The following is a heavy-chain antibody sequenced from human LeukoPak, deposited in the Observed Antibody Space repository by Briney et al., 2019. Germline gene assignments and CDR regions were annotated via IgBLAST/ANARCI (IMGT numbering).Heavy chain of an antibody. CDR2: IYTTGSP. D-gene: IGHD3-22*01. V-gene: IGHV4-61*02. CDR3: ARIGHYDSSGPFDY. Sequence: PSQTLSLTCTVSGGSIISGTYYWSWIRQPAGKGLEWIGRIYTTGSPNYNPSLKGRVTISRDTSKNQFSLRLTSVTAADTAVYYCARIGHYDSSGPFDYWGQGTLVTVSS. J-gene: IGHJ4*02. CDR1: GGSIISGTYY.